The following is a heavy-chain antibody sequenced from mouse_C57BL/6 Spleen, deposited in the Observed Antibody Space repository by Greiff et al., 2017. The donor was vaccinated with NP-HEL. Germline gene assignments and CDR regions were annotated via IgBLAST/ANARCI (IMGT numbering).Heavy chain of an antibody. CDR3: ARDEDYPAWFAY. D-gene: IGHD2-4*01. J-gene: IGHJ3*01. V-gene: IGHV5-4*01. CDR2: ISDGGSYT. CDR1: GFTFSSYA. Sequence: QLVESGGGLVKPGGSLKLSCAASGFTFSSYAMSWVRQTPEKRLEWVATISDGGSYTYYPDNVKGRFTISRDNAKNNLYLQMSHLKSEDTAMYYCARDEDYPAWFAYWGQGTLVTVSA.